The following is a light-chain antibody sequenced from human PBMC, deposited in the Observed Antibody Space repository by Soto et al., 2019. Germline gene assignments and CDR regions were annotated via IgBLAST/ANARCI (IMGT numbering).Light chain of an antibody. J-gene: IGKJ1*01. V-gene: IGKV1-5*01. Sequence: DFQMTQSPSTLSASVGDRVTITCRASQSVYRWLAWYQQKPGKAPKLLIYDASTLESGVPSRFSGSGSGTEFTLTISSLQPDDFATYYCQQYNSYTWTFGQGTKVDI. CDR2: DAS. CDR1: QSVYRW. CDR3: QQYNSYTWT.